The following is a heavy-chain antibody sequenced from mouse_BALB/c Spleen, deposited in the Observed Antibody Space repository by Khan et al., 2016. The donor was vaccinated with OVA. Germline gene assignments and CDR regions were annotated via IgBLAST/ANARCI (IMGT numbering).Heavy chain of an antibody. V-gene: IGHV1-7*01. CDR3: ARDRIDY. J-gene: IGHJ2*01. CDR1: GYTFSTYW. CDR2: YNPSSGYT. Sequence: QVQLKQSGAELAKPGASVKMSCKATGYTFSTYWTHWVKQRLGQGLEWIVYYNPSSGYTYYNQRLNDKATLTADKSSSTAYMQLSSLTSEDSAVYYCARDRIDYWGQGTTVTVSS.